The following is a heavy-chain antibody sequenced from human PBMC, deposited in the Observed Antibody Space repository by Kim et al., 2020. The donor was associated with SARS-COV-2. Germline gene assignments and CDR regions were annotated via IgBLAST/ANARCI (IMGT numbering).Heavy chain of an antibody. V-gene: IGHV7-4-1*02. CDR3: AREGSYFIDY. CDR2: NP. J-gene: IGHJ4*02. Sequence: NPTYAQGVTGRFVFSLDTSVSTAYLQIRSLKAEDTAVYYCAREGSYFIDYWGQGTLVTVSS. D-gene: IGHD1-26*01.